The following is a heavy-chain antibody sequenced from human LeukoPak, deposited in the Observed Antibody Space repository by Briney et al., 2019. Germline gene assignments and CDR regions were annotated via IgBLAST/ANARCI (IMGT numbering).Heavy chain of an antibody. V-gene: IGHV3-30-3*01. Sequence: GRSLRLSCAASGFTFSSYAMHWVRQAPGKGLEWVAVISCDGSNKYYADSVKGRFTISRDNSKNTLYLQMNSLRAEDTAVYYCARDKGPRYYYYYGMDVWGQGTTVTVSS. CDR2: ISCDGSNK. CDR3: ARDKGPRYYYYYGMDV. CDR1: GFTFSSYA. J-gene: IGHJ6*02.